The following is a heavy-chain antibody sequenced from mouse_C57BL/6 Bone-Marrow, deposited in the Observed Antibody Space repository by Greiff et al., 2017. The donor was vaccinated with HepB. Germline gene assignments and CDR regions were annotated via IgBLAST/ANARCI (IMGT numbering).Heavy chain of an antibody. V-gene: IGHV5-4*01. CDR1: GFTFSSYA. CDR2: ISDGGSYT. D-gene: IGHD2-10*02. CDR3: ARGPSGYAMDY. Sequence: EVQLVESGGGLVKPGGSLKLSCAASGFTFSSYAMSWVRQTPEKRLEWVATISDGGSYTYYPDNVKGRFTISRDNAKNNLYLQMSHLKPEDTAMYYCARGPSGYAMDYWGQGTSVTVSS. J-gene: IGHJ4*01.